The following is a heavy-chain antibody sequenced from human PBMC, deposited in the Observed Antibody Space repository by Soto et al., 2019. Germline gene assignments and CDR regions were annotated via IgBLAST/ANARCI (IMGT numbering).Heavy chain of an antibody. D-gene: IGHD4-4*01. V-gene: IGHV1-2*02. CDR3: ARDQSPSSIWPGMDI. Sequence: QVQLVQSGAEVKKPGASVKVSCKASGYTFTDYYMHWVRQAPGQGLEWMGWINPNSGGTNYAQKFQGRVTMTRDTSISTAYMELNRLRSVDTAVYYRARDQSPSSIWPGMDIWGQGTTVTVSS. J-gene: IGHJ6*02. CDR2: INPNSGGT. CDR1: GYTFTDYY.